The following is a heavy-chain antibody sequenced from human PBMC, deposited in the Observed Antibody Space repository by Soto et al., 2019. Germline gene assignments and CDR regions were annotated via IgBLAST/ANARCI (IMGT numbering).Heavy chain of an antibody. V-gene: IGHV4-59*08. Sequence: SETLSLTCTVSGGSISSYYWSWIRQPPGKGLEWIGYIYYSGSTNYNPSLKSRVTISVDTSKNQFSLKLSSVTAADTAVYYCARPLIPAARYNWFDPWGQGTLVTVSS. J-gene: IGHJ5*02. D-gene: IGHD2-2*01. CDR3: ARPLIPAARYNWFDP. CDR2: IYYSGST. CDR1: GGSISSYY.